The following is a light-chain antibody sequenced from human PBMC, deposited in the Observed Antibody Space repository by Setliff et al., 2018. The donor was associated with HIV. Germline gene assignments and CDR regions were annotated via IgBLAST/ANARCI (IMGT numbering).Light chain of an antibody. J-gene: IGLJ3*02. V-gene: IGLV1-40*01. CDR1: SSNIGAAYD. CDR3: HSYDSSLSGWV. CDR2: GHN. Sequence: QSVLTQPPSVSGAPGQRVTISCTGSSSNIGAAYDVQWYQQLPGTVPELIIYGHNNRPSGVPDRFSVSKSGTSASLAITGLQAEDEADYYCHSYDSSLSGWVFGGGTKVTVL.